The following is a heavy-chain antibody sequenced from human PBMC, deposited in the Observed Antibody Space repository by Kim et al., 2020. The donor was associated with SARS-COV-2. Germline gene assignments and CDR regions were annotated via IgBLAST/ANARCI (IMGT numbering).Heavy chain of an antibody. CDR2: INPSGGST. Sequence: ASVKVSCKASGYTFTSYYMHWVRQAPGQGLEWMGIINPSGGSTSYAQKFQGRVTMTRDTSTSTVYMELSSLRSEDTAVYYCAREFKDIVVVPAPLIGFDYWGQGTLVTVSS. CDR1: GYTFTSYY. J-gene: IGHJ4*02. D-gene: IGHD2-2*01. V-gene: IGHV1-46*01. CDR3: AREFKDIVVVPAPLIGFDY.